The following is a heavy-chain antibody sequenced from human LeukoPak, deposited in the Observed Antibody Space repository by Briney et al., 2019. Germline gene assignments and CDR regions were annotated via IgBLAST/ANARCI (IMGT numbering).Heavy chain of an antibody. Sequence: PGGSLRLSCAASGFTFSSYGMHWVRQAPGKGLEWVPVIWYDGSNKYHADSVKGRFTISRDNSKNTLYLQMNSLRAENTAVYYCARVRHCSGGSCYYFDYWGQGTLVTVSS. CDR1: GFTFSSYG. J-gene: IGHJ4*02. CDR3: ARVRHCSGGSCYYFDY. D-gene: IGHD2-15*01. V-gene: IGHV3-33*01. CDR2: IWYDGSNK.